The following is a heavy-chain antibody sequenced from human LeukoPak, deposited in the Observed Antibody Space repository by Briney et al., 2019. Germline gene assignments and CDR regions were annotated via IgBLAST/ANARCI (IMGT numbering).Heavy chain of an antibody. CDR3: ARDPLYGDYVKYFDY. CDR2: IIPIFGTA. Sequence: ASVKVSCKASGGTFSSYAIGWVRQAPGQGLEWMGGIIPIFGTANYAQKFQGRVTITADESTSTAYMELSSLRSEDTAVYYCARDPLYGDYVKYFDYWGQGTLVTVSS. V-gene: IGHV1-69*01. D-gene: IGHD4-17*01. J-gene: IGHJ4*02. CDR1: GGTFSSYA.